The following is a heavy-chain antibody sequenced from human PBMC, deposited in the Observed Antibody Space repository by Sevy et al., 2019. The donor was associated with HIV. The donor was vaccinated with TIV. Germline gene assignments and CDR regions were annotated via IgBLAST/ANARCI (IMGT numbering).Heavy chain of an antibody. V-gene: IGHV3-30*04. D-gene: IGHD2-2*01. CDR1: GFTFSSYA. J-gene: IGHJ6*02. CDR3: VRGPVPAAALPGYYYYYGMDV. CDR2: ISYDGSNK. Sequence: GGSLRLSCAASGFTFSSYAMHWVRQAPGKGLGWVAVISYDGSNKDYADSVKCGFTKSRDNSKNTLCLHMNSLRAEDTAVSYCVRGPVPAAALPGYYYYYGMDVWGQGTTVTVSS.